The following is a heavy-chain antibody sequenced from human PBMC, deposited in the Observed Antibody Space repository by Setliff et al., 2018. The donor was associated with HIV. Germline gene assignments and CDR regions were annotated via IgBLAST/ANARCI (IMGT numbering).Heavy chain of an antibody. V-gene: IGHV1-46*01. CDR2: INPSGGST. D-gene: IGHD6-19*01. CDR1: GYTFTSYY. J-gene: IGHJ6*03. CDR3: ARNPRIAVAGTDYYYYMDV. Sequence: ASVKVSCKASGYTFTSYYMHWVRQAPGQGLEWMGIINPSGGSTSYAQKFQGRVTMTRDTSTSTGYMELSSLRSEDTAVYYCARNPRIAVAGTDYYYYMDVWGKGTTVTVSS.